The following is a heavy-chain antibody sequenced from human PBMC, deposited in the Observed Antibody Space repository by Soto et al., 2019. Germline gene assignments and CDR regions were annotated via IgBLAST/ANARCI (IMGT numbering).Heavy chain of an antibody. V-gene: IGHV3-21*01. CDR1: GFTFSSYS. Sequence: EVQLVESGGGLVKPGGSLRLSCAASGFTFSSYSMNWVRQAPGKGLEWVSSISSSSSYIYYADSVKGRFTISRDNAKNSLYLQMNSLIAEDTAVYYCARDSSGWFDYWGQGTLVTGSS. J-gene: IGHJ4*02. CDR2: ISSSSSYI. CDR3: ARDSSGWFDY. D-gene: IGHD6-19*01.